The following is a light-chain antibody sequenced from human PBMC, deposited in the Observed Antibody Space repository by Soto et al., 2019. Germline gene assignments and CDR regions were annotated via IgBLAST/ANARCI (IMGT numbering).Light chain of an antibody. CDR3: EQYDKSIT. J-gene: IGKJ4*01. V-gene: IGKV3-20*01. Sequence: EIVITQSPAPPSLSPGEGAPPSCRASQSVSSNLAWYQQKPGQAPRLLIYGASSRATGIPDRFSGSGSGTDFTLTINRLEPEDFAVYYCEQYDKSITFGGGTKVDIK. CDR2: GAS. CDR1: QSVSSN.